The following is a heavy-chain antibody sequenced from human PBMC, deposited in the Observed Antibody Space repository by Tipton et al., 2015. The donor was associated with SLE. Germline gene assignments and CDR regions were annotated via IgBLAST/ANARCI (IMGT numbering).Heavy chain of an antibody. CDR2: IYYSGST. Sequence: TLSLTCTVSGGSIISGGYYWSWIRQHPGKGLEWIGYIYYSGSTYYSPSLKSRVTISVDTSKNQFSLKLSSVTAADTAVYYCARIGRSSFAFDIWGQGTMVTVSS. J-gene: IGHJ3*02. D-gene: IGHD1-1*01. CDR1: GGSIISGGYY. V-gene: IGHV4-31*03. CDR3: ARIGRSSFAFDI.